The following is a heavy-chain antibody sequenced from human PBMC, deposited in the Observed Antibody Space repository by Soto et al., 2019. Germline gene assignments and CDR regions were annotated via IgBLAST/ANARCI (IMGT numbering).Heavy chain of an antibody. CDR2: ISWNSGSI. CDR1: GFTVDDYA. V-gene: IGHV3-9*01. D-gene: IGHD2-8*01. CDR3: AKTSYRTKNFAY. Sequence: EVQLVESGGGLVQPGRSLRLSCAASGFTVDDYAMHWVRQAPGKGLEWVSGISWNSGSIGYADSVKGRFTISRDNAKNSLYLQMNSLRAEDTALYYCAKTSYRTKNFAYWGQGTLVTVSS. J-gene: IGHJ4*02.